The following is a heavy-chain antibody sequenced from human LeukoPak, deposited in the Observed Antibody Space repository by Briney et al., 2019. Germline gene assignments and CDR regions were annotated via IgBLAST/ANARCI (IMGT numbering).Heavy chain of an antibody. CDR3: ARAKAEGNDGYYYYGMDV. CDR2: ISGSGGST. CDR1: GFTFSSYA. J-gene: IGHJ6*02. D-gene: IGHD1-1*01. Sequence: GGSLRLSCAASGFTFSSYAMSWVRQAPGKGLEWVSSISGSGGSTYYADSVKGRFTISRDNSKNTLYLQMNSLRAEDTAVYYCARAKAEGNDGYYYYGMDVWGQGTTVTVSS. V-gene: IGHV3-23*01.